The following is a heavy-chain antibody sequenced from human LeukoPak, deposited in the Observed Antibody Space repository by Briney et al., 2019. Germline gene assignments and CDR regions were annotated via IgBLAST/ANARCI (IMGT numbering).Heavy chain of an antibody. CDR1: GFTFSSYA. V-gene: IGHV3-23*01. D-gene: IGHD3-22*01. CDR3: AKNDYYDSSGCYYDVLFNYFDY. Sequence: PGGSLRLSCAASGFTFSSYAMSWVRQAPGKGLEWVSAISGSGGSTYYADSVKGRFTISRDNSENTLYLQMNSLRAEDTAVYYCAKNDYYDSSGCYYDVLFNYFDYWGQGTLVTVSS. J-gene: IGHJ4*02. CDR2: ISGSGGST.